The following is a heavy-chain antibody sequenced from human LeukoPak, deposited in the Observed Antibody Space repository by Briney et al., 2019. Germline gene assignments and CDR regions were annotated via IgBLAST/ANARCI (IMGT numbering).Heavy chain of an antibody. D-gene: IGHD6-13*01. V-gene: IGHV4-4*07. CDR1: GGSISSYY. Sequence: SETLSLTCTVSGGSISSYYWSWIRQPAGKGLEWIGRIYTSGSTNYNPSLKSRVTMSVDTSKNQFSLKLSSVTAADTAVYYCAHLIAAAGDNWFDPWGQGTLVTVSS. CDR3: AHLIAAAGDNWFDP. J-gene: IGHJ5*02. CDR2: IYTSGST.